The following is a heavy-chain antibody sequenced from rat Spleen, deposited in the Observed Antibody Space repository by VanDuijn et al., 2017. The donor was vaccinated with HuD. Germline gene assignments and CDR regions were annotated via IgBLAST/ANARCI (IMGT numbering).Heavy chain of an antibody. V-gene: IGHV5-17*01. Sequence: EVQLVESGGGLVQPGRSLKFSCAASGFTFSDYAMAWVRQAPKKGLEWVATIIYDGSSTYYRDSVKGRFTISRDNAKSTLYLQMDSLRSEDTATYYCARRSYDGYRGYFDYWGQGVMVTVSS. CDR2: IIYDGSST. D-gene: IGHD1-12*02. J-gene: IGHJ2*01. CDR1: GFTFSDYA. CDR3: ARRSYDGYRGYFDY.